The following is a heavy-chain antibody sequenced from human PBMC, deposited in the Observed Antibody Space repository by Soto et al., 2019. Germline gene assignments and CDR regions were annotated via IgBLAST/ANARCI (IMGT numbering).Heavy chain of an antibody. CDR1: GGSISSGGYY. D-gene: IGHD1-26*01. J-gene: IGHJ4*02. CDR2: IYYSGST. CDR3: ARDLGLPGDPYYFDY. V-gene: IGHV4-31*03. Sequence: TLSLTCTVSGGSISSGGYYWSWIRQHPGKGLEWIGYIYYSGSTYYNPSLKSRVTISVDTSKNQFSLKLSSVTAADTAVYYCARDLGLPGDPYYFDYWGQGTLVTVPQ.